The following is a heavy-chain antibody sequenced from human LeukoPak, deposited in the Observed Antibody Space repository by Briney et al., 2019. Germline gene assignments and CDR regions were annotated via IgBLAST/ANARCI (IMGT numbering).Heavy chain of an antibody. CDR1: GGSITNYY. CDR3: ARGFGAVNRGPSFDY. D-gene: IGHD3-16*01. J-gene: IGHJ4*02. V-gene: IGHV4-59*13. Sequence: KPSETLSLTCTVSGGSITNYYWSWIRQPPGKGLEWIGSIHYSGSTNYNPSLKSRVTISVDTSRNQFSLKLTSMTAADTAVYYCARGFGAVNRGPSFDYWAREPWSPSPQ. CDR2: IHYSGST.